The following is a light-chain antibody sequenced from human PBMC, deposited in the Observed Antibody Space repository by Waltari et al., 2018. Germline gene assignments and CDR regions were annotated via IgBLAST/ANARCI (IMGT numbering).Light chain of an antibody. V-gene: IGKV2-30*02. J-gene: IGKJ1*01. Sequence: DVVLTQSPLSLPVTLGQPASVSCRSRQSLVHSDGTTYLSWFQQRPGQSPRRLIYKVSNRDSGVPDRFSGSGSGTDFTLKISRVEAEDIAIYYCMQGIHWPRSFGQGTKVEIE. CDR1: QSLVHSDGTTY. CDR3: MQGIHWPRS. CDR2: KVS.